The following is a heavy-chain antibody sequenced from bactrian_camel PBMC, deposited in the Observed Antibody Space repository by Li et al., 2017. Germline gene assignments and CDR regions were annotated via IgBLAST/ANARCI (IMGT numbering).Heavy chain of an antibody. Sequence: VQLVESGGGSVEAGGSLKLSCAVSGDIFSSSCMGWVRQAPGKGLEWVSYINSGGATTSYVDSVKGRFTVSRDNAKNAVYLQMNSLKLEDTAVYYCTNNALRGQGTQVTVS. CDR2: INSGGATT. CDR3: TNNAL. J-gene: IGHJ4*01. D-gene: IGHD2*01. CDR1: GDIFSSSC. V-gene: IGHV3S35*01.